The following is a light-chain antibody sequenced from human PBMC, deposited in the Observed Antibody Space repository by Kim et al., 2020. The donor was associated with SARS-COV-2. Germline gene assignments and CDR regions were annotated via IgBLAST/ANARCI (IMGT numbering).Light chain of an antibody. Sequence: SSELTQPPSVSVAPGKTARITCGGNNIRSKSVTWYQQRPGQAPILVISYDSDRPSGIPERFSGSNSGTTATLTISRVEAGDEADYYCQVWDSSSDRVFGGGTQLTVL. V-gene: IGLV3-21*04. J-gene: IGLJ3*02. CDR1: NIRSKS. CDR3: QVWDSSSDRV. CDR2: YDS.